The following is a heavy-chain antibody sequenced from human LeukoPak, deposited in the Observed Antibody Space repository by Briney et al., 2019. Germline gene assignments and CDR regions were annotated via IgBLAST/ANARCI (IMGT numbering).Heavy chain of an antibody. CDR3: AVDHSSGWYRWFDP. CDR2: INPNSGNT. Sequence: ASVKVSCKASGYTFTGYYMHWVRQAPGQGLEWMGWINPNSGNTGYAQKFQGRVTITRNTSISTAYMELSSLRSEDTAVYYCAVDHSSGWYRWFDPWGQGTLVTVSS. V-gene: IGHV1-8*03. CDR1: GYTFTGYY. J-gene: IGHJ5*02. D-gene: IGHD6-19*01.